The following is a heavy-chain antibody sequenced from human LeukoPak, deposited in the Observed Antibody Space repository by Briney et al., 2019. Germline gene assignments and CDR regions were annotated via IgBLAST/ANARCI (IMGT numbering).Heavy chain of an antibody. D-gene: IGHD3-10*01. CDR1: GFTFSDYY. CDR3: ARAPYGSGSYPDY. Sequence: PGGALRLSCAASGFTFSDYYMSWLRQAPGKGLEGVSYISSSGSTIYYADSVKGRFTISRDNAKNSLYLQMNSLRAEDTAVYYCARAPYGSGSYPDYWGQGTLVTVSS. V-gene: IGHV3-11*01. J-gene: IGHJ4*02. CDR2: ISSSGSTI.